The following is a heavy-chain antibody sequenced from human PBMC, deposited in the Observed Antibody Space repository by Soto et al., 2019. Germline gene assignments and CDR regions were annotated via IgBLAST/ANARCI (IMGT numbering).Heavy chain of an antibody. CDR3: ARRDYGSGSYYGDAFDI. D-gene: IGHD3-10*01. V-gene: IGHV5-51*01. CDR1: GYNFANYW. J-gene: IGHJ3*02. CDR2: IYPGDSNT. Sequence: ESLKISCKGSGYNFANYWIGWVRQMPGKGLEWMGIIYPGDSNTNYSPSFQGHVTISADKSISTAYLQWSSLKASDTAMYYCARRDYGSGSYYGDAFDIRGQGTMLTVSS.